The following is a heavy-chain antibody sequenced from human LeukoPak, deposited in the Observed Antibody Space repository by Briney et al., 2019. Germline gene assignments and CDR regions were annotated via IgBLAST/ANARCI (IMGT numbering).Heavy chain of an antibody. D-gene: IGHD3-3*01. Sequence: QPGGSLRLSCAASGFTFNDYTMTWVRQAPGKGLEWVSSITGDCNYIFYVDSVKGRFTISRDNAQNSLFLELNSLRGEDTAVYYCARERNFYYFDYWGQGALVTVSS. J-gene: IGHJ4*02. CDR2: ITGDCNYI. CDR1: GFTFNDYT. V-gene: IGHV3-21*01. CDR3: ARERNFYYFDY.